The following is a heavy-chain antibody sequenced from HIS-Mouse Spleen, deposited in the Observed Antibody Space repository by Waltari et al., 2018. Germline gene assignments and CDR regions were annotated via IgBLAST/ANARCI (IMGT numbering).Heavy chain of an antibody. J-gene: IGHJ4*02. CDR1: GYTFTGYY. D-gene: IGHD7-27*01. CDR3: ARGNWD. Sequence: QVQLVQSGAEVKKPGASVKVSCTAAGYTFTGYYMHGVRQAPGQGREWMGMNNPNNGSTNYAQKFQGRVTMTRDTSISTAYMELGRLGSDDTAVYYCARGNWDWGQGTLVTVSS. V-gene: IGHV1-2*02. CDR2: NNPNNGST.